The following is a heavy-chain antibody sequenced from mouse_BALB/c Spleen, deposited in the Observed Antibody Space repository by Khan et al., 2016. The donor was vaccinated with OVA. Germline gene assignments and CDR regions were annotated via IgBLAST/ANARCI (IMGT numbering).Heavy chain of an antibody. CDR1: GYTFTSFW. CDR3: ARGGYGSPFAY. D-gene: IGHD1-1*01. V-gene: IGHV1S127*01. J-gene: IGHJ3*01. CDR2: IDPSKSET. Sequence: QVQLQQSGPELVRPGASVKMSCKASGYTFTSFWIHWVKQRPGQGLEWIGMIDPSKSETRLNQKFKDKATLNVAKSSNTAYMQLSRLTSEDSAGYYGARGGYGSPFAYWGQGTLVTVSA.